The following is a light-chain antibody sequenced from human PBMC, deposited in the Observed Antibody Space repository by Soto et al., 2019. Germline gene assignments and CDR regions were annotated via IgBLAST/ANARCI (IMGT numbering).Light chain of an antibody. V-gene: IGKV3-15*01. CDR1: QSVGSN. CDR2: GSS. Sequence: EIVMTQSPATLSVSPGERATLSCRASQSVGSNLAWYQQKPGQAPRLLIYGSSTTATGIPARFSGSGSETDSTPTISSLQSEVVVVYFCQHYNSWPPYTFGQGTKLEIK. CDR3: QHYNSWPPYT. J-gene: IGKJ2*01.